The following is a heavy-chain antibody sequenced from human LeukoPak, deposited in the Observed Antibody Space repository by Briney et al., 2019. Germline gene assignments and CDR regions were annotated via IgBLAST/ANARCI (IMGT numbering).Heavy chain of an antibody. CDR1: GYSISSGYY. J-gene: IGHJ5*02. CDR2: IYHSGST. D-gene: IGHD6-19*01. Sequence: SETLSLTCTVSGYSISSGYYWGWIRQPPGKGLEWIGSIYHSGSTCYNPSLKSRVTISVDTSKNQFSLKLSSVTAADTAVYYCASGIAVAETWGQGTLVTVSS. V-gene: IGHV4-38-2*02. CDR3: ASGIAVAET.